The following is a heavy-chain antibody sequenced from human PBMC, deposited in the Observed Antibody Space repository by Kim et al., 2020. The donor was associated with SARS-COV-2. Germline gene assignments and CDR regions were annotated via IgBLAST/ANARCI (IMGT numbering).Heavy chain of an antibody. CDR3: AKDRFPYCSSTSCYTRYYYYYGMDV. CDR1: GFTFSSYA. V-gene: IGHV3-23*01. CDR2: ISGSGGST. Sequence: GGSLRLSCAASGFTFSSYAMSWVRQAPGKGLEWVSAISGSGGSTYYADSVKGRFTISRDNSKNTLYLQMNSLRAEDTAVYYCAKDRFPYCSSTSCYTRYYYYYGMDVWGQGTTVTVSS. D-gene: IGHD2-2*02. J-gene: IGHJ6*02.